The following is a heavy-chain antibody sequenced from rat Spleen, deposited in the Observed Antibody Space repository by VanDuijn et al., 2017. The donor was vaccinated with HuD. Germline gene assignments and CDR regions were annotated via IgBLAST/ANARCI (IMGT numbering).Heavy chain of an antibody. D-gene: IGHD1-6*01. J-gene: IGHJ2*01. CDR2: ITSSGDST. Sequence: EVQLVESGGGLVQPGRSMKLSCAASGFIFSSFPMAWVRQAPTKGLEWVATITSSGDSTYYRDSVKGRFTISRDNARRTLHLQMNSLRSEDTATYYCTRASYSGAVLYTTDYWGHGVLVTVSS. V-gene: IGHV5-46*01. CDR3: TRASYSGAVLYTTDY. CDR1: GFIFSSFP.